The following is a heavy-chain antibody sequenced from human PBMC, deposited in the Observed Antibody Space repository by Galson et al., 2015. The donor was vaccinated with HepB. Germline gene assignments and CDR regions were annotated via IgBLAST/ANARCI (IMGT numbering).Heavy chain of an antibody. CDR1: GFTFSSYS. CDR3: ARVPYYRGLDY. CDR2: ISATSSSI. Sequence: LRLSCAASGFTFSSYSMNWVRQAPGKGLEWVSYISATSSSIYYADSVKGRFTISRDNAKNSLYLQMNSLRAEDTAVYYCARVPYYRGLDYWGQGTLVTVSS. D-gene: IGHD3-10*01. V-gene: IGHV3-48*04. J-gene: IGHJ4*02.